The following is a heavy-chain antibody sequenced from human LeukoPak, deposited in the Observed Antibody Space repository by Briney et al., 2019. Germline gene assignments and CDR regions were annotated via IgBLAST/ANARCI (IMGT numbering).Heavy chain of an antibody. CDR3: ARVTGSIDY. Sequence: ASVKVSCKASGYIFTNYDINWVRQAIGQGLEWMGWMNPKSGYTGYAQKFQGRVTMTRDTSISTAYMELGSLRSEDTAVYYCARVTGSIDYWGQGTLVTVSS. CDR1: GYIFTNYD. J-gene: IGHJ4*02. CDR2: MNPKSGYT. V-gene: IGHV1-8*01. D-gene: IGHD1-26*01.